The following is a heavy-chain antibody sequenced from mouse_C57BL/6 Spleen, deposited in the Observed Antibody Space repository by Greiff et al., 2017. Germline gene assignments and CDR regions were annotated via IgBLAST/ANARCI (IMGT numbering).Heavy chain of an antibody. CDR1: GYAFSSYW. J-gene: IGHJ1*03. Sequence: VQLVESGAELVKPGASVKISCKASGYAFSSYWMNWVKQRPGKGLEWIGQIYPGDGDTNYNGKFKGKATLTADKSSSTAYMQLSSLTSEDSAVYFCARSGFYSNYPLWYFDVWGTGTTVTVSS. CDR3: ARSGFYSNYPLWYFDV. V-gene: IGHV1-80*01. CDR2: IYPGDGDT. D-gene: IGHD2-5*01.